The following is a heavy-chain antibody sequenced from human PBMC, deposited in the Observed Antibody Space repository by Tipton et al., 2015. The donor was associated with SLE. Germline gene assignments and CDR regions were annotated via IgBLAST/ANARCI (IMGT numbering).Heavy chain of an antibody. D-gene: IGHD1-1*01. CDR2: INHSGST. Sequence: TLSLTCTVYGGSFSGYYWSWIRQPPGKGLEWIGEINHSGSTNYNPSLKSRVTISVDMSKDQFSLKLSSVTAADTAVYYCARDNGGYGDFDYWGQGTLVTVSS. J-gene: IGHJ4*02. CDR3: ARDNGGYGDFDY. V-gene: IGHV4-34*09. CDR1: GGSFSGYY.